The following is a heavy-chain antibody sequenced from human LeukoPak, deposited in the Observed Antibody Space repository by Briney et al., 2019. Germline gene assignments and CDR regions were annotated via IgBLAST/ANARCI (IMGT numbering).Heavy chain of an antibody. J-gene: IGHJ6*03. CDR2: IYHSGST. V-gene: IGHV4-30-2*01. CDR3: ARVRAAAGTIYYYYMDV. D-gene: IGHD6-13*01. Sequence: SETLSLTCTVSGGSISSGGYYWSWIRQPPGKGLEWIGYIYHSGSTYYNPSLKSRVTISVDRSKNQFSLKLSSVTAADTAVYYCARVRAAAGTIYYYYMDVWGKGTTVTVSS. CDR1: GGSISSGGYY.